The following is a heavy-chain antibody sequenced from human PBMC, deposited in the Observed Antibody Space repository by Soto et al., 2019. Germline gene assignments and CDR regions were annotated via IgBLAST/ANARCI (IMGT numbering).Heavy chain of an antibody. Sequence: SETLSLTCAVYGGSFSRYYWTWIRQPPGRGLEWIGEINHSGSTNCNPSLKSRVTISADMSKNQFSLKLSSVTAADTAVYYCARDKITGLFDYWGQGTLVPVSS. CDR3: ARDKITGLFDY. J-gene: IGHJ4*02. D-gene: IGHD2-8*02. CDR2: INHSGST. CDR1: GGSFSRYY. V-gene: IGHV4-34*01.